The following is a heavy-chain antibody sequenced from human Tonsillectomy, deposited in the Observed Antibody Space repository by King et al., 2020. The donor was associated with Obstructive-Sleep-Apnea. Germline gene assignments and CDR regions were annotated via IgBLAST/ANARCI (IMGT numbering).Heavy chain of an antibody. CDR2: LSSGGTSI. CDR3: AGVGSGTYYYFSYGMDV. J-gene: IGHJ6*02. D-gene: IGHD3-10*01. V-gene: IGHV3-11*01. Sequence: VQLVVSGGGLVKPGGSLRLSCAASGFTFSDHYMSWIRQAPGRGLEWLSYLSSGGTSIYYADSVKGRFTISRDNTENSLYLQMNSLRAEDTAVYYCAGVGSGTYYYFSYGMDVWGQGTTVTVSS. CDR1: GFTFSDHY.